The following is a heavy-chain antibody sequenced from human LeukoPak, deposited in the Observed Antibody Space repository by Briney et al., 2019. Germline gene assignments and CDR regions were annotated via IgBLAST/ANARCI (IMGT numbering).Heavy chain of an antibody. J-gene: IGHJ4*02. CDR3: ARDFGYSGTYSLFDY. D-gene: IGHD1-26*01. CDR2: ISGSSDYK. CDR1: GFTFSRYT. V-gene: IGHV3-21*01. Sequence: GGSLRLSCAASGFTFSRYTMHWVRQAPGKGLEWVSSISGSSDYKYYADSVKGRFTISRDNAKNSLYLQINSLRAEDTAIYYCARDFGYSGTYSLFDYWGQGTLVTVSS.